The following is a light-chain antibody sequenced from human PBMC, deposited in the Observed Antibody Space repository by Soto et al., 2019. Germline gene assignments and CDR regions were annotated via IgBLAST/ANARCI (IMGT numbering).Light chain of an antibody. J-gene: IGLJ2*01. CDR2: SNI. CDR3: AAWDASLNALV. V-gene: IGLV1-44*01. Sequence: SVLTRPPSASGTPGQRVTISCSGSSSNIGSNTVNWYQQLPGTAPKLLIYSNIQRPSGVPDRFFGSKSGTSASLAISGLQSEDEADYYCAAWDASLNALVCGGGPKVTVL. CDR1: SSNIGSNT.